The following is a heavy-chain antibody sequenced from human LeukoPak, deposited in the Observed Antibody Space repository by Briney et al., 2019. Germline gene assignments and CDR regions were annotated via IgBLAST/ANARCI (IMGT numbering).Heavy chain of an antibody. J-gene: IGHJ6*03. CDR2: IYYSGST. V-gene: IGHV4-59*12. D-gene: IGHD6-19*01. CDR1: GGSISSYY. Sequence: SETLSLTCTVSGGSISSYYWSWIRQPPGKGLEWIGSIYYSGSTYYNPSLKSRVTISVDTSKNQFSLKLSSVTAADTAVYYCARLPYSSGHTYYYYYMDVWGKGTTVTVSS. CDR3: ARLPYSSGHTYYYYYMDV.